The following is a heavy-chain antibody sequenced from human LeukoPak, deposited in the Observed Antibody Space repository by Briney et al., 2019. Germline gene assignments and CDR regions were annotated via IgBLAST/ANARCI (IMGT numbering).Heavy chain of an antibody. D-gene: IGHD1-26*01. CDR3: ARDRQYWEPLDY. CDR2: ISSSGRTK. CDR1: GFTFGLYA. Sequence: PGGSLRLSCAASGFTFGLYAINWVRQAPGKGLEWVSYISSSGRTKYYADSVKGRFTISRDNVKNSLYLQMNSLRGEDTAVYYCARDRQYWEPLDYWAREPWSPSPQ. J-gene: IGHJ4*02. V-gene: IGHV3-48*01.